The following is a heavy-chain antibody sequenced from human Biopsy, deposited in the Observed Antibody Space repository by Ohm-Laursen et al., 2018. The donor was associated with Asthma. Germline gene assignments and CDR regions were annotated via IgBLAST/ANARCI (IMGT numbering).Heavy chain of an antibody. CDR2: ISYDGSIT. CDR1: GFAFRSYA. J-gene: IGHJ4*02. CDR3: GIVVAANPFQGDC. D-gene: IGHD2-15*01. Sequence: SLRLSCSASGFAFRSYAMNWVRQAPGKGLECVAVISYDGSITHYADSVKGRFTISRDNSKNTVYLDISSLRIEDTAVFYCGIVVAANPFQGDCWGQGTLVTVSS. V-gene: IGHV3-30*03.